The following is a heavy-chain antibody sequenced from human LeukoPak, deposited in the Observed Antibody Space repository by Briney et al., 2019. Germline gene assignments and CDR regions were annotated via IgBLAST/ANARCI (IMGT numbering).Heavy chain of an antibody. CDR1: GFTFSGYS. CDR2: ITSSSNYT. J-gene: IGHJ4*02. D-gene: IGHD3-10*01. V-gene: IGHV3-21*01. Sequence: GESLRLSCAASGFTFSGYSMNWGRQAPGKGLEWVASITSSSNYTLYAESVNGRFPISRDNAKNSLYLQMISLRAEDTAVYYCARDWFRGIISGLIWGQGALVTVSS. CDR3: ARDWFRGIISGLI.